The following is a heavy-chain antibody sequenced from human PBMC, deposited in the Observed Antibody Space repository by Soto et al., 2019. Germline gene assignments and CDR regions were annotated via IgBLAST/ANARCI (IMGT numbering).Heavy chain of an antibody. J-gene: IGHJ4*02. CDR1: GGSISGSY. D-gene: IGHD6-19*01. Sequence: SETLSLTCSVSGGSISGSYWSWIRQSPGKGLEWLGYVYYTGSTNYSPSLRSRVSISVDTSKNEFSLRLSPVTAADTAVYFCARSVAVPGAHIDYWGQGTQVTVSS. V-gene: IGHV4-59*01. CDR2: VYYTGST. CDR3: ARSVAVPGAHIDY.